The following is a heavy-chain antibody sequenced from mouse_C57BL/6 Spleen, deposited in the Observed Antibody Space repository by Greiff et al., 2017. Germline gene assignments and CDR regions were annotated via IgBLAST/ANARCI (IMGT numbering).Heavy chain of an antibody. D-gene: IGHD2-3*01. V-gene: IGHV14-3*01. CDR3: ARGGDGYYWCFDV. J-gene: IGHJ1*03. CDR2: IDPANGNT. CDR1: GFNIKNTY. Sequence: EVQLQQSVAELVRPGASVKLSCTASGFNIKNTYIHWVKQRPEQGLEWIGRIDPANGNTKYAPKFQGKATITADTSSNTAYLQLSSLTSEDTAIYYCARGGDGYYWCFDVWGTGTAVTVSS.